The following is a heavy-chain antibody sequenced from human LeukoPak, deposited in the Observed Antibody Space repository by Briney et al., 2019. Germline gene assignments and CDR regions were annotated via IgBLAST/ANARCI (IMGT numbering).Heavy chain of an antibody. CDR2: IYHSDST. D-gene: IGHD3-22*01. CDR3: ARGEDRSGYRTDF. CDR1: DYAISSGFF. Sequence: PSETLSLTCTVSDYAISSGFFWGWIRQAPGKGPEWIGNIYHSDSTYYTPSLRSRVTISVDTSKNQFYLSLTSVTAADSAVYYCARGEDRSGYRTDFWGQGTLVTVSS. V-gene: IGHV4-38-2*02. J-gene: IGHJ4*02.